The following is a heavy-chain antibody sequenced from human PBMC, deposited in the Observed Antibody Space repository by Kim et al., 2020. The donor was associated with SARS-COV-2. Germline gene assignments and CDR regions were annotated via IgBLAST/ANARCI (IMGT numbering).Heavy chain of an antibody. V-gene: IGHV4-4*02. Sequence: SETLSLTCAVSGGSISSSNWWSWVRQPPGKGLEWIGEIYHSGSTNYNPSLKSRVTISVDKSKNQFSLKLSSVTAADTAVYYCARDLLLWFGELFPARPYYSYGMDVWGQGTTVTVSS. J-gene: IGHJ6*02. CDR2: IYHSGST. D-gene: IGHD3-10*01. CDR3: ARDLLLWFGELFPARPYYSYGMDV. CDR1: GGSISSSNW.